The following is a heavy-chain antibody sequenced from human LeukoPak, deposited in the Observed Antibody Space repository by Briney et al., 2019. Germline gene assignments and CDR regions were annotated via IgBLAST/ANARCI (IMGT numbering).Heavy chain of an antibody. CDR3: ARGGQWLVYYFDY. J-gene: IGHJ4*02. CDR2: IKQDGSEK. CDR1: GFTFSSYW. Sequence: PGGSLRLSCAASGFTFSSYWMSWVRQAPGKGLEWVANIKQDGSEKYYVDSVKGRFTIARAKAKTSLYLQMNSLRAEDTAVYYCARGGQWLVYYFDYWGQGTLVTVSS. V-gene: IGHV3-7*01. D-gene: IGHD6-19*01.